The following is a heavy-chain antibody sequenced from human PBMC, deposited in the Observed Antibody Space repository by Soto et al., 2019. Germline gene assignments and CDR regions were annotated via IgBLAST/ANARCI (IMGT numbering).Heavy chain of an antibody. V-gene: IGHV3-23*01. Sequence: GGSLRLSCAASGFTISSYAMSWVLQAPGKGLEWVSAISGSGGSTYYADSVKGRFTISRDNSKNTLYLQMNSLRAEDTAVYYCAKVEMATKIGSSFDYWGQGTLVTVSS. CDR3: AKVEMATKIGSSFDY. CDR1: GFTISSYA. D-gene: IGHD3-10*01. J-gene: IGHJ4*02. CDR2: ISGSGGST.